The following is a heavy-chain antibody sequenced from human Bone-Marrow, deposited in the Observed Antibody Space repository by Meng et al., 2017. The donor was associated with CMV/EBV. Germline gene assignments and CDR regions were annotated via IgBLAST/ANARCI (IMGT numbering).Heavy chain of an antibody. V-gene: IGHV5-51*01. J-gene: IGHJ4*02. D-gene: IGHD5-24*01. CDR1: GYSFTSLW. Sequence: GESLKISCTGTGYSFTSLWIGWVRQMPGKGLEWMGLIFPRDSDTRYSPSFQGQVTFSADKSINTAYLQWGSLEASDTAMYYCTRAWGPTSHYGDYWGQGTLVTVCS. CDR3: TRAWGPTSHYGDY. CDR2: IFPRDSDT.